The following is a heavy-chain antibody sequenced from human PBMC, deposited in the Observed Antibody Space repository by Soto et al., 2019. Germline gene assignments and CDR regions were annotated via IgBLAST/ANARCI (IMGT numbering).Heavy chain of an antibody. CDR1: GGSISSYY. D-gene: IGHD6-6*01. CDR3: ARIEYSNSDPMTNWFDP. Sequence: SETLSLTCTVSGGSISSYYWSWIRQPPGKGLEWIGYIYYSGSTNYNPSLKSRVTISVDTSKNQFSLKLSSVTAADTAVYYCARIEYSNSDPMTNWFDPWGQGTLVTVSS. V-gene: IGHV4-59*01. J-gene: IGHJ5*02. CDR2: IYYSGST.